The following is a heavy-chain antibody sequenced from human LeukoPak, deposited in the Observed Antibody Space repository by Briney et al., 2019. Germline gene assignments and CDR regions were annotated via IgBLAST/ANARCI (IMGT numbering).Heavy chain of an antibody. Sequence: KGGESLKISCKGSGYSFTSYWIGWVRQMPGKGLEWMGIIYPGDSDTRYSPSFQGQVTISADKSISTAYLQWSSLKASDTAMYYCSRQLVGFRRGFYGMDVWGQGTTVTASS. CDR2: IYPGDSDT. CDR3: SRQLVGFRRGFYGMDV. J-gene: IGHJ6*02. D-gene: IGHD6-13*01. V-gene: IGHV5-51*01. CDR1: GYSFTSYW.